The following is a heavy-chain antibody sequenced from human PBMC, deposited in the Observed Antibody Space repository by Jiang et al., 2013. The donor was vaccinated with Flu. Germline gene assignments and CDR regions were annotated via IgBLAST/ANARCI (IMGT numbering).Heavy chain of an antibody. CDR1: GFTFSSYA. CDR2: ISYDGSNK. V-gene: IGHV3-30-3*01. Sequence: QLVESGGGVVQPGRSLRLSCAASGFTFSSYAMHWVRQAPGKGLEWVAVISYDGSNKYYADSVKGRFTISRDNSKNTLYLQMNSLRAEDTAVYYCARDSHGYGPGYFDLWGRGTLVTVSS. CDR3: ARDSHGYGPGYFDL. J-gene: IGHJ2*01. D-gene: IGHD5-18*01.